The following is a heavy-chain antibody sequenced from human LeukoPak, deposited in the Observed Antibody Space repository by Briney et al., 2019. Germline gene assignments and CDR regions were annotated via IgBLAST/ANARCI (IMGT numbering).Heavy chain of an antibody. CDR1: GCYIRPYY. CDR3: TGHISSGWSDI. D-gene: IGHD6-19*01. V-gene: IGHV4-59*08. J-gene: IGHJ3*02. CDR2: IYYTGNS. Sequence: SETLSLNCTALGCYIRPYYWSWIRQPPRKEQEWIGYIYYTGNSKYNPSLNTHVNLSVDTFKNQLSLNLSSLTAAYPTFDYCTGHISSGWSDIWGQGTMVTVSS.